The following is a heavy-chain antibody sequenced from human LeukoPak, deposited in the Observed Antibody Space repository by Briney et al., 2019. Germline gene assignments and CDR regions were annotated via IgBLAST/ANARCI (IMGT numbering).Heavy chain of an antibody. Sequence: SETLSLTCAVYGGSFSGYYWSWIRQPPGKGLEWIGEINHSGSTNYNPSLKSRVTISVDTSKNQFSLKLSSVTAADTAVYYCARGGRHTGLFGYWGQGTLVTVSS. CDR2: INHSGST. CDR1: GGSFSGYY. D-gene: IGHD3-22*01. V-gene: IGHV4-34*01. J-gene: IGHJ4*02. CDR3: ARGGRHTGLFGY.